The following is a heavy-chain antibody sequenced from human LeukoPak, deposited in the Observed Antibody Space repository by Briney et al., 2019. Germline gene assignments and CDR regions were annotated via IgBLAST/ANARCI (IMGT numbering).Heavy chain of an antibody. J-gene: IGHJ4*02. Sequence: SETLSLTCTVSGDSISNHYCSWIRQPPGKELEWIGYIYSNGNTNYNPSLKSRVTISIDTSKGQFSLSLTSVRAADTGVLYCVRLLAYRRAWFDYWGQGTLVTVSS. CDR3: VRLLAYRRAWFDY. V-gene: IGHV4-59*11. CDR1: GDSISNHY. CDR2: IYSNGNT. D-gene: IGHD2/OR15-2a*01.